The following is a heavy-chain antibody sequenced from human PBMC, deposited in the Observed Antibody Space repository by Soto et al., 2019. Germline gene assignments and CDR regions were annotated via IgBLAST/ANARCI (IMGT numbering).Heavy chain of an antibody. CDR3: ARGVGSGSYYNQYNWFDP. Sequence: QVQLVQSGGEVKKPGASVKVSCKASGYTFTNYGISWVRQAPGQGLEWMGWINVYNGNTKYAQKVQGRVTMTTDTLTATGXMELRSLRSDDTAVYYCARGVGSGSYYNQYNWFDPWGQGTLVTVSS. CDR2: INVYNGNT. J-gene: IGHJ5*02. D-gene: IGHD3-10*01. CDR1: GYTFTNYG. V-gene: IGHV1-18*01.